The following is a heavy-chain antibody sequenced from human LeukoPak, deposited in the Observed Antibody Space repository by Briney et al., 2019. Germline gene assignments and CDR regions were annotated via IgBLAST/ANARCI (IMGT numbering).Heavy chain of an antibody. CDR1: GFTLSSYW. Sequence: GGSLRLSCAASGFTLSSYWMSWVRQAPGKGLEWVANIKQDGSAKDYVDSVKGRFTISRENAMNSLYLQMNSLRVDDTAIYYCARVYQSTSGRAIDYWGQGTLVTVSS. V-gene: IGHV3-7*01. D-gene: IGHD2-2*01. CDR3: ARVYQSTSGRAIDY. J-gene: IGHJ4*02. CDR2: IKQDGSAK.